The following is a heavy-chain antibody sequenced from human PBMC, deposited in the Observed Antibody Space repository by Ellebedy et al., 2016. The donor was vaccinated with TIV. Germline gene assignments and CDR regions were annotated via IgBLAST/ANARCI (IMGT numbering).Heavy chain of an antibody. D-gene: IGHD3-16*01. Sequence: SVKVSCKVSGGTFSNYAIIWVRQAPGQGLEWMGGIIPVFDRVNYAQKIQGRVRITADKSTSTANMELSGLRSEDTAAYFCARGPVLGPYSYYYMDVWGKGTMVTVSS. CDR3: ARGPVLGPYSYYYMDV. V-gene: IGHV1-69*06. CDR2: IIPVFDRV. CDR1: GGTFSNYA. J-gene: IGHJ6*03.